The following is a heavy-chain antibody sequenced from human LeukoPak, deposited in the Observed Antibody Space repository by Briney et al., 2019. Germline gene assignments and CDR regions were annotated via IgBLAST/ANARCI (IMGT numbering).Heavy chain of an antibody. D-gene: IGHD4-17*01. CDR1: GYTFTDYY. CDR2: INPNSGGT. Sequence: ASVKVSCKASGYTFTDYYIHWVRQAPGQGLEWMGWINPNSGGTNYAQKFQGRVTMTRDTSISTAYMELSRLRSDDTAVYYCASEATVTTAWGYWGQGTLVTVSS. J-gene: IGHJ4*02. V-gene: IGHV1-2*02. CDR3: ASEATVTTAWGY.